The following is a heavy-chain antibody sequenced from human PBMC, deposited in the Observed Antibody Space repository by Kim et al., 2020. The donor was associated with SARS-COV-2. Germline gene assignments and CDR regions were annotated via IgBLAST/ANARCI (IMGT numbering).Heavy chain of an antibody. D-gene: IGHD6-13*01. CDR1: GGTFSSYA. Sequence: SVKVSCKASGGTFSSYAISWVRQAPGQGLEWMGGIIPIFGTPDYAQNFQGRVMITADESTSTAYMELSSLRSEDTAVYYCASLKQQMSSGYYYTMDFWG. CDR2: IIPIFGTP. V-gene: IGHV1-69*13. CDR3: ASLKQQMSSGYYYTMDF. J-gene: IGHJ6*02.